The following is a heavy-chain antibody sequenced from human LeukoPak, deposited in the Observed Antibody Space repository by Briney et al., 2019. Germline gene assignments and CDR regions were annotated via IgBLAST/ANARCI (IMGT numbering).Heavy chain of an antibody. CDR3: ARSKYQPLLDY. V-gene: IGHV4-59*08. CDR1: GGSISSYY. J-gene: IGHJ4*02. D-gene: IGHD2-2*01. Sequence: SETLSLTCTVSGGSISSYYWSWIRQPPGKGLEWTGYIYYSGSTNYNPSLKSRVTISVDTSNNQFSLKLSSVTAADTAVYYCARSKYQPLLDYWGQGTLVTVSS. CDR2: IYYSGST.